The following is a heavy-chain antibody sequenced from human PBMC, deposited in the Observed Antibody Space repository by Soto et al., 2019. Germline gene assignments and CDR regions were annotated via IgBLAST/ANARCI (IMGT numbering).Heavy chain of an antibody. Sequence: QITLKESGPTLVKPTQTLTLTCTFSGFSLSTSGVGVGWIRQPPGKALEWLVLIYWDDDKRYSPSLKSRLTITKDTSKNQVVLTMTNMDPVDTATYYCAHRRRAAAGDNEYFQHWGQGTLVTVSS. CDR1: GFSLSTSGVG. CDR3: AHRRRAAAGDNEYFQH. CDR2: IYWDDDK. V-gene: IGHV2-5*02. J-gene: IGHJ1*01. D-gene: IGHD6-13*01.